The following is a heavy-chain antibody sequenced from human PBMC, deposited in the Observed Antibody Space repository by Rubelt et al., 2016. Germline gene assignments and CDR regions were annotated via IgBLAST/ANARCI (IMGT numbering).Heavy chain of an antibody. CDR1: GFTFSSHY. V-gene: IGHV3-7*03. Sequence: EVQLVESGGGLVQPGGSLRLSCAASGFTFSSHYMTWFRQAPGKGLEWVANVKQDGSDKHYVASVKGRFTVSRDNAKNSLYLQMNSLRAEDTAVYYCARDWGGMDVWGQGTTVTVSS. D-gene: IGHD3-16*01. J-gene: IGHJ6*02. CDR2: VKQDGSDK. CDR3: ARDWGGMDV.